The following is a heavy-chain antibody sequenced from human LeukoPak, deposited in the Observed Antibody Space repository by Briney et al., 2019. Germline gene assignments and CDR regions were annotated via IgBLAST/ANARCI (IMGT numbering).Heavy chain of an antibody. D-gene: IGHD6-19*01. CDR1: GFTFDDYA. Sequence: PGGSLRLSCAASGFTFDDYAMHWVRQAPGKGLGWVSGISWNSGSIGYADSVKGRFTISRDNAKNSLYLQMNSLRAEDTAVYYCARIGIAVAAHAVYFDYWGQGTLVTVSS. V-gene: IGHV3-9*01. CDR2: ISWNSGSI. CDR3: ARIGIAVAAHAVYFDY. J-gene: IGHJ4*02.